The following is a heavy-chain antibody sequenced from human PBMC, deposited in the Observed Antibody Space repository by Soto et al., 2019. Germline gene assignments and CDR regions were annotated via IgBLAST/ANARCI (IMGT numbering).Heavy chain of an antibody. Sequence: ASVKVSCKASGGTFSSYAISWVRQAPGQGLEWMGGIIPIFGTANYAQKFQGRVTITADESTSTAYMELSSLRSEDTAVYYCAVVGVTTSAFDIWGQGTMVTVSS. CDR3: AVVGVTTSAFDI. J-gene: IGHJ3*02. D-gene: IGHD2-21*02. CDR2: IIPIFGTA. V-gene: IGHV1-69*13. CDR1: GGTFSSYA.